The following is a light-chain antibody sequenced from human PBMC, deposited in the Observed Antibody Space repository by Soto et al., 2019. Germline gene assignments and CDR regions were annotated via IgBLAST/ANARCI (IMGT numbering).Light chain of an antibody. J-gene: IGKJ5*01. Sequence: DTQITPSPSSLSASLGARVTITGRATQSIVTYLNWYHQKPRQAPKLLIYAASNLQSGVPSRFSGSGSGTDFTLTISNLEPEDFATYYCQQSYSTQITFGQGTRLEIK. CDR3: QQSYSTQIT. CDR2: AAS. V-gene: IGKV1-39*01. CDR1: QSIVTY.